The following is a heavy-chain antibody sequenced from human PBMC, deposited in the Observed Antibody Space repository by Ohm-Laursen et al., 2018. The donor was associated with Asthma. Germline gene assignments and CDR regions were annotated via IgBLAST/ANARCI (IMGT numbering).Heavy chain of an antibody. V-gene: IGHV1-8*01. D-gene: IGHD2-2*01. CDR2: MNPNSGNT. CDR1: GYTFTSYD. CDR3: ARVEQLLHYYYYGMDV. Sequence: ASVKASCKASGYTFTSYDINWVRQDTGQGLEWMGWMNPNSGNTGYAQKFQGRVTMTRNTSISTAYMELSSLRSEDTAVYYCARVEQLLHYYYYGMDVWGQGTTVTVSS. J-gene: IGHJ6*02.